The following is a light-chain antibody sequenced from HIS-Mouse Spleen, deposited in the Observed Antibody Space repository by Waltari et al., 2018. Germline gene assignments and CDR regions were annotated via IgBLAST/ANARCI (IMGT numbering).Light chain of an antibody. V-gene: IGLV1-44*01. CDR1: SSNIGSNT. Sequence: QSVLTQPPSASGTPGQRVTIPCSGSSSNIGSNTVNWYQQLPGTAPKLLIYSNNQRPSGVPDRFSGSKSGTSASLAISGLQSEDEADYYCAAWDDSHWVFGGGTKLTVL. CDR2: SNN. J-gene: IGLJ3*02. CDR3: AAWDDSHWV.